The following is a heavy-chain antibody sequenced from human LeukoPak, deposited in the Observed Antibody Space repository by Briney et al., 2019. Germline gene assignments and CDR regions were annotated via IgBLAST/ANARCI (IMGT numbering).Heavy chain of an antibody. D-gene: IGHD3-22*01. J-gene: IGHJ4*02. CDR1: GDSVSGISFY. Sequence: SGTLSLTCTVSGDSVSGISFYWSWIRQPPGKGLQYIGYIQYSGSTNYNPSLKSRVTISVDTSKNQFSLKLSSVTAADTAVYYCARYYDSSGYWSTPHFDYWGQGTLVTVSP. V-gene: IGHV4-61*01. CDR3: ARYYDSSGYWSTPHFDY. CDR2: IQYSGST.